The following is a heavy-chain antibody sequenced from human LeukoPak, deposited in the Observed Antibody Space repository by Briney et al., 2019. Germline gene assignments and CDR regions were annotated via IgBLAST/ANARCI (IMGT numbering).Heavy chain of an antibody. CDR2: ISGSGGST. V-gene: IGHV3-23*01. CDR3: AKAVGTTSYYYVGDY. J-gene: IGHJ4*02. CDR1: GFTFSSYA. Sequence: GGSLRLSCAASGFTFSSYAMSWVRQAPGKGLEWVSTISGSGGSTSYADSVKGRFTISRDNSKNTLYLQVSSLRAEDTAVYYCAKAVGTTSYYYVGDYWGQGTLVTVSS. D-gene: IGHD3-22*01.